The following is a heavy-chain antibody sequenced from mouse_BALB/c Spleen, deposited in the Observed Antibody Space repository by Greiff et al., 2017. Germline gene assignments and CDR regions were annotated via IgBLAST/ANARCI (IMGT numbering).Heavy chain of an antibody. J-gene: IGHJ3*01. V-gene: IGHV5-9-4*01. Sequence: EVQRVESGGGLVKPGGSLKLSCAASGFTFSSYAMSWVRQSPEKRLEWVAEISSGGSYTYYPDTVTGRFTISRDNAKNTLYLEMSSLRSEDTAMYYCAREGDGNSYWGQGTLVTVSA. CDR2: ISSGGSYT. CDR3: AREGDGNSY. D-gene: IGHD2-1*01. CDR1: GFTFSSYA.